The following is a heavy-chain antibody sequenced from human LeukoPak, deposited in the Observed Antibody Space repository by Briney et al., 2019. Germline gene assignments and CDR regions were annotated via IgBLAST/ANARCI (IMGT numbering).Heavy chain of an antibody. V-gene: IGHV3-23*01. J-gene: IGHJ4*02. CDR1: GFTFSSYA. CDR2: ISGSGGST. D-gene: IGHD2-15*01. Sequence: GGSPRLSCAASGFTFSSYAMSWVRQAPGKGLEWVSAISGSGGSTYYADSVKGRFTISRDNSKNTLYLQMNSLRAEDTAVYYCAKVFRPYCSGGSCFYFDYWGQGTLVTASS. CDR3: AKVFRPYCSGGSCFYFDY.